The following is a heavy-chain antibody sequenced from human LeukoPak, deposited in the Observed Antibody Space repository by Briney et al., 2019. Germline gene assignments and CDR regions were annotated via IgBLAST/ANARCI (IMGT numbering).Heavy chain of an antibody. CDR2: SSGSGDST. J-gene: IGHJ4*02. Sequence: GGSLRLSCAASGFTFSSYAMNWVRQAPGKGLEWVSRSSGSGDSTDYADSVKGRFTISRDNAKNSLFLQMSSLRAEDTAVYYCATSQGSWPDYFDYWGQGTLVTVSS. D-gene: IGHD6-13*01. CDR1: GFTFSSYA. V-gene: IGHV3-23*01. CDR3: ATSQGSWPDYFDY.